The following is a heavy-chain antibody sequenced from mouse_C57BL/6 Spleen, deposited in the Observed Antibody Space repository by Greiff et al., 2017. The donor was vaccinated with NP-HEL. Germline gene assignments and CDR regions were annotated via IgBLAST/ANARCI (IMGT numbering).Heavy chain of an antibody. V-gene: IGHV2-3*01. Sequence: VQLQQSGPGLVAPSQSLSITCTVSGFSFTSYGVSWVRQPPGKGLEWLGVLWGDGSTNYHSALLSRLSITKHNSKSQVFLTLNSLQTNDTATYYCAKVTTVVAFDYWGQGTTLTVSS. CDR2: LWGDGST. CDR1: GFSFTSYG. J-gene: IGHJ2*01. CDR3: AKVTTVVAFDY. D-gene: IGHD1-1*01.